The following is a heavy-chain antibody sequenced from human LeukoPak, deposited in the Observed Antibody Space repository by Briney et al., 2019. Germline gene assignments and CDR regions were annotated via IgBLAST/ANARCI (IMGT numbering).Heavy chain of an antibody. V-gene: IGHV5-51*01. CDR3: ARRRGCSSSSCPPDY. CDR1: GYTFTIYW. CDR2: IYPGDSDT. J-gene: IGHJ4*02. D-gene: IGHD2-2*01. Sequence: PGESLQISCRGSGYTFTIYWIGWVRQMPGKGLEWMGIIYPGDSDTRYSPSFQGQVTMSADKSINTAYLQWSSLKASDTAMYYCARRRGCSSSSCPPDYWGQGTLVTVSS.